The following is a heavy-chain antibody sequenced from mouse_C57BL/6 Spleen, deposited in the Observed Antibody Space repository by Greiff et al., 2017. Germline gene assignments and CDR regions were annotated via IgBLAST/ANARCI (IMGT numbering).Heavy chain of an antibody. D-gene: IGHD1-1*01. CDR2: IYPGRGST. CDR3: AGDYGSSCVLLDY. J-gene: IGHJ4*01. CDR1: GYTFTSYW. V-gene: IGHV1-55*01. Sequence: VKLMESGAELVKPGASVKMSCKASGYTFTSYWITWVKQRPGQGLEWIGDIYPGRGSTNYTEKFKSKATLTGDTSSNTAYTQLSSLTSEDSAVYYYAGDYGSSCVLLDYWGQGTTVTVSS.